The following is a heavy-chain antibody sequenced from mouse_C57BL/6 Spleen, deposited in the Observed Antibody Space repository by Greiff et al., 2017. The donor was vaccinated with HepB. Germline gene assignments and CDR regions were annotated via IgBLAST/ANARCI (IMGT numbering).Heavy chain of an antibody. CDR1: GYTFTSYW. CDR2: IYPSDSET. Sequence: QVQLQQPGAELVRPGSSVKLSCKASGYTFTSYWMDWVKQRPGQGLEWIGNIYPSDSETHYNQKFKDKATLTVDKSSSTAYMQLSSLTTEDSAVYYCARQVGPAMEFWGQGTSVTVPS. CDR3: ARQVGPAMEF. V-gene: IGHV1-61*01. D-gene: IGHD1-1*02. J-gene: IGHJ4*01.